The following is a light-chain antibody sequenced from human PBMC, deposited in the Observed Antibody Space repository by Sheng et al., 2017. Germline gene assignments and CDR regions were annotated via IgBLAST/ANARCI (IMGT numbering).Light chain of an antibody. Sequence: QSVLTQPPSVSGAPGQRVTISCTGSSSNIGAGYDVHWYQQLPGTAPKLLIYGNNNRPSGVPDRFSGSKSGTSASLAISGLRSEDEADYHCATWDDSLSGPVIFGGGTKLTVL. J-gene: IGLJ2*01. CDR2: GNN. V-gene: IGLV1-40*01. CDR3: ATWDDSLSGPVI. CDR1: SSNIGAGYD.